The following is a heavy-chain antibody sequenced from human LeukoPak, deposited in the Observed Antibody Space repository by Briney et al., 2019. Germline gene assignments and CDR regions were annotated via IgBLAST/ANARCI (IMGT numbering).Heavy chain of an antibody. CDR1: GGTFSSYA. CDR3: ARAVQLERRYFDY. J-gene: IGHJ4*02. Sequence: VKVSCKASGGTFSSYAISWVRQAPGQGLEWMGRIIPILGIANYAQKFQGGVTITADKSTSTAYMELSSLRSEDTAVYYCARAVQLERRYFDYWGQGTLVTVSS. CDR2: IIPILGIA. D-gene: IGHD1-1*01. V-gene: IGHV1-69*04.